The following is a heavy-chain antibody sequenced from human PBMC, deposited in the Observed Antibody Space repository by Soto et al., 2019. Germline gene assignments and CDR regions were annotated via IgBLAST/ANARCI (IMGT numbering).Heavy chain of an antibody. J-gene: IGHJ6*02. V-gene: IGHV6-1*01. D-gene: IGHD3-10*01. CDR2: TYYKSKWNN. Sequence: SETLSLTCVISGDSVSSNSADWNWIRQSPSRGLEWLGRTYYKSKWNNDYAPSVKSRITINPDTSKNQFSLHLYSVTPEDTAVYYCTGITWFRGMDVWGQGTPVTVSS. CDR3: TGITWFRGMDV. CDR1: GDSVSSNSAD.